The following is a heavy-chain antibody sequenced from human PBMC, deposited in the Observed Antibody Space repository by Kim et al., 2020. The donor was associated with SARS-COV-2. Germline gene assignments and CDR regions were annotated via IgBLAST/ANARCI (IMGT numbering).Heavy chain of an antibody. V-gene: IGHV4-34*01. CDR1: GGSFSGYY. J-gene: IGHJ4*02. CDR3: ARGGNYYDSSGSGYYFDY. D-gene: IGHD3-22*01. CDR2: INHSGST. Sequence: SETLSLTCAVYGGSFSGYYWSWIRQPPGKGLEWIGEINHSGSTNYNPSLKSRVTISVDTSKNQFSLKLSSVTAADTAVYYCARGGNYYDSSGSGYYFDYWGQGTLVTVSS.